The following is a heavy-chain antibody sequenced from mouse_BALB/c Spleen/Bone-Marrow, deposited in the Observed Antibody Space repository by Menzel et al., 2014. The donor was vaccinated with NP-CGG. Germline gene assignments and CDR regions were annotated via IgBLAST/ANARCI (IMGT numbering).Heavy chain of an antibody. CDR1: GFNIKDTY. V-gene: IGHV14-3*02. CDR3: ALYYDYDVGY. Sequence: VQLQQPGAELVKPGASVKLSCTASGFNIKDTYMHWVKQRPEQGLEWIGRIDPANGNTKYDPKFQGKATITADTSSNTAYLQLSSLTPEDTAVYYCALYYDYDVGYWGQGTTLTVSS. CDR2: IDPANGNT. D-gene: IGHD2-4*01. J-gene: IGHJ2*01.